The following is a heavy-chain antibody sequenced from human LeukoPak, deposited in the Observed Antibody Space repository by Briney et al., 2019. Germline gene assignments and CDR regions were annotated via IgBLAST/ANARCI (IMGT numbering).Heavy chain of an antibody. D-gene: IGHD3-22*01. CDR3: AKVRGAVAITFLDY. V-gene: IGHV3-23*01. Sequence: GGSLRLSCAASGFTFSSYAMHWVRQAPGKGLEWVSAISGRGGTTYYADSVKGRFTISRDNSKNTVSLQMNSLRAEDTAVYYCAKVRGAVAITFLDYWGQGTLVTVSS. CDR1: GFTFSSYA. J-gene: IGHJ4*02. CDR2: ISGRGGTT.